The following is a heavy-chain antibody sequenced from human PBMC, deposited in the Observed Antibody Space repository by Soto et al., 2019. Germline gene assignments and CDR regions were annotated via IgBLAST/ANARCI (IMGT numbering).Heavy chain of an antibody. V-gene: IGHV4-59*01. CDR2: IYSSGST. CDR3: ARELYYYDSSGYLLGGFDP. CDR1: GGSISSYY. D-gene: IGHD3-22*01. Sequence: SETLSLTCTVSGGSISSYYWSWIRQPPGKGLEWIGYIYSSGSTNYNPSLKSRVTISVDTSKNQFSLKLSSVTAADTAVYYCARELYYYDSSGYLLGGFDPWGQGTLVTVSS. J-gene: IGHJ5*02.